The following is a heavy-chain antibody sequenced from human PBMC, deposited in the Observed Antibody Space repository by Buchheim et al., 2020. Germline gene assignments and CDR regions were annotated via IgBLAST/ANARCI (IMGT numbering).Heavy chain of an antibody. V-gene: IGHV1-46*01. J-gene: IGHJ4*02. CDR3: ARDAGHWDFDY. D-gene: IGHD7-27*01. Sequence: QVQLVQSGAELKRPGASVKLSCKASGYTFTNSYIHWVRLAPGQGLEWMGIIKPRDGDTTYAQKFQGRVTMTGDTSTSTVYMELGTLRSEDTALYYCARDAGHWDFDYWGQGTL. CDR1: GYTFTNSY. CDR2: IKPRDGDT.